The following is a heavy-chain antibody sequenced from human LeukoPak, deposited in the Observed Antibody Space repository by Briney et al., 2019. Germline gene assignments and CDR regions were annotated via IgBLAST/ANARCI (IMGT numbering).Heavy chain of an antibody. CDR1: GFTLSSYG. CDR3: ASLPVAGSDDAFDI. V-gene: IGHV3-30*03. J-gene: IGHJ3*02. CDR2: ISSDGVNK. Sequence: TGGSLRLSCAASGFTLSSYGMHWVRQAPGKGLEWVAVISSDGVNKYSADSVKGRFTISRDNSKNTLYLQMNSLRAEDTAVYYCASLPVAGSDDAFDIWGQGTMVTVSS. D-gene: IGHD6-19*01.